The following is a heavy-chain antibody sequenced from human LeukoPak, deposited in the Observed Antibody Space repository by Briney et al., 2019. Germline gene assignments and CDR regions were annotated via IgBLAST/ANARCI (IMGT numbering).Heavy chain of an antibody. Sequence: PSETLSLTCTVSGGSVSSGSYYWSWIRQPPGKGLEWIGYIYYSGSTNYNPSLKSRVTISVDTSKNQFSLNLSSVTAADTAVYYCARGALAVTDFDYWGQGTLVTVSS. J-gene: IGHJ4*02. CDR1: GGSVSSGSYY. CDR3: ARGALAVTDFDY. CDR2: IYYSGST. D-gene: IGHD4-11*01. V-gene: IGHV4-61*01.